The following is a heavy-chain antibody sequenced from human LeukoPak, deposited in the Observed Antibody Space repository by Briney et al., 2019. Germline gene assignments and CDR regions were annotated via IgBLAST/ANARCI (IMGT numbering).Heavy chain of an antibody. CDR1: GFTFSSYG. J-gene: IGHJ4*02. Sequence: GGSLRLSCAASGFTFSSYGMDWVRQARGKGLEWVAVIWYDGSNQYYAHSVKGRFTISRDNSKNTLYLQMNSLRAEDTAVYYCARDYYDSSGYYLFDYWGQGTLVTVSS. D-gene: IGHD3-22*01. CDR2: IWYDGSNQ. CDR3: ARDYYDSSGYYLFDY. V-gene: IGHV3-33*01.